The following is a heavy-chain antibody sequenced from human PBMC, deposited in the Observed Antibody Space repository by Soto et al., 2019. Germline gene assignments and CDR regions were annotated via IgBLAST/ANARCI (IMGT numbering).Heavy chain of an antibody. CDR3: ARTIGYCSGGSCYWDY. J-gene: IGHJ4*02. CDR2: ISAYNSNT. Sequence: QVPLVQSGAEVKKPGASVKVSCKASGYTFTSYGISWVRQAPGQGLEWMGWISAYNSNTNYAQKFQGRVTMTTDTSTTTAYMELRSLISDDTAVYYCARTIGYCSGGSCYWDYWGQGTLVTASS. CDR1: GYTFTSYG. D-gene: IGHD2-15*01. V-gene: IGHV1-18*01.